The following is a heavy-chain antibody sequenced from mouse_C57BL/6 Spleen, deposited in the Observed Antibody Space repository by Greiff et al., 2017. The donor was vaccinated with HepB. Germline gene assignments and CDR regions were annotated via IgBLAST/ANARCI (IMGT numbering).Heavy chain of an antibody. V-gene: IGHV1-58*01. Sequence: VQLQQSGAELVRPGSSVKMSCKTSGYTFTSYGINWVKQRPGQGLEWIGYIYIGNGYTETNEKFKGKATLTSDTSSSTAYMQLSSLTSEDSAIYFCARSRSLYYYAMDDWGQGTSVTVSS. CDR2: IYIGNGYT. CDR1: GYTFTSYG. D-gene: IGHD6-5*01. CDR3: ARSRSLYYYAMDD. J-gene: IGHJ4*01.